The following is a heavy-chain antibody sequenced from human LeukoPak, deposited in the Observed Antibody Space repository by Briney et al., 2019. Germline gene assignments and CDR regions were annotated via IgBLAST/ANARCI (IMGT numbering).Heavy chain of an antibody. V-gene: IGHV1-18*01. CDR3: ARDGDSDYDSFDWFDP. CDR1: GYTFTSHG. CDR2: INAYNGKT. D-gene: IGHD5-12*01. J-gene: IGHJ5*02. Sequence: ASVKVSCKASGYTFTSHGISWVRQAPGQGLEWMGWINAYNGKTHYAQHLQGRVAMNTDTSTSTAYMELRSLRSDDTAVYYCARDGDSDYDSFDWFDPWGQGTLVTVSS.